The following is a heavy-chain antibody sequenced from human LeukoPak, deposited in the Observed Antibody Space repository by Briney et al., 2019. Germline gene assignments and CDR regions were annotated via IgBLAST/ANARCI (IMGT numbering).Heavy chain of an antibody. CDR2: IYYSGST. V-gene: IGHV4-31*03. CDR1: GGSIRSGGYY. Sequence: SETLSLTCTVSGGSIRSGGYYWSWIRQHPGKGLEWIGYIYYSGSTYYNPSLKSRVTISVDTSKNQFSLKLSSVTAADTAVYYCARDKYSYGTYYYYGMDVWGQGTTVTVSS. CDR3: ARDKYSYGTYYYYGMDV. J-gene: IGHJ6*02. D-gene: IGHD5-18*01.